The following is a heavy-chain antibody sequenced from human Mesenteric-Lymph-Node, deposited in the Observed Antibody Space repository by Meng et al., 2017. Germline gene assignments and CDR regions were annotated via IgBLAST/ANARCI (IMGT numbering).Heavy chain of an antibody. V-gene: IGHV4-31*03. CDR2: IYYSGST. CDR3: ARTNYGDYNWFDP. D-gene: IGHD4-17*01. Sequence: QVPLQESGPGLVKPSQTLSLTCTVSGGSISSGGFYWSWIRQHPGKGLEWIGYIYYSGSTYYNPSLRSRVAISIDTSKNQFSLKLTSVTAADTAVYFCARTNYGDYNWFDPWDQGTLVTVSS. CDR1: GGSISSGGFY. J-gene: IGHJ5*02.